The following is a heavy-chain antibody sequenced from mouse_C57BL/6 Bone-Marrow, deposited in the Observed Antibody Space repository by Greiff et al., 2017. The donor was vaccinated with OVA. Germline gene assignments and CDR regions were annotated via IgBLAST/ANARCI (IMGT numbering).Heavy chain of an antibody. CDR1: GFTFSDFY. V-gene: IGHV7-1*01. CDR3: ARDYYGNYWYFDV. CDR2: SRNKANDYTT. D-gene: IGHD2-1*01. Sequence: LVESGGGLVQSGRSLRLSCATSGFTFSDFYMEWVRQAPGKGLEWIAASRNKANDYTTEYSASVKGRFIVSRDTSQSILYLQMNALRAEDTAMYYCARDYYGNYWYFDVWGTGTTVTVSS. J-gene: IGHJ1*03.